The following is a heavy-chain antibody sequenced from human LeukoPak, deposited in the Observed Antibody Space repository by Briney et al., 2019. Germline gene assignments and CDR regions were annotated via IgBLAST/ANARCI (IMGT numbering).Heavy chain of an antibody. J-gene: IGHJ5*01. CDR1: GFSFSLYA. CDR2: FSGSGDNT. V-gene: IGHV3-23*01. Sequence: PGGSLRLSCAASGFSFSLYAMSWVRQALGKGLEWVSAFSGSGDNTYYADSVKGHFTISRDNSKNILYLQMNSLRAEDTAVYYCHIYCGGDCYSGGWFDSWGQGTLVTVSS. CDR3: HIYCGGDCYSGGWFDS. D-gene: IGHD2-21*01.